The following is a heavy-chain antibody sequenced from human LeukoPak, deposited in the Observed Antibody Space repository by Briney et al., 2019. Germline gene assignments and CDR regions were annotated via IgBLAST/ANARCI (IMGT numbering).Heavy chain of an antibody. Sequence: GASVKVSCKASGYTFTSYYILWVRQAPGQGLEWMGWINPNSGGTNYAQKFQGRVTMTRDTSISTAYMELSRLRSDDTAVYYCARVAGNRGHLLPDFDYWGQGTLVTVSS. D-gene: IGHD2-15*01. V-gene: IGHV1-2*02. J-gene: IGHJ4*02. CDR3: ARVAGNRGHLLPDFDY. CDR1: GYTFTSYY. CDR2: INPNSGGT.